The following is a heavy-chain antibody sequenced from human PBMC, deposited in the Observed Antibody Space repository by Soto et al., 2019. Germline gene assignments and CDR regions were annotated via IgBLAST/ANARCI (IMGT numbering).Heavy chain of an antibody. V-gene: IGHV4-39*01. D-gene: IGHD6-13*01. CDR1: GDYVSSDNVH. CDR3: ARQSAAGIYYYYYYGMDV. CDR2: SYYTGTT. J-gene: IGHJ6*02. Sequence: PSETLSLTCTVSGDYVSSDNVHWGWIRLPPGKGLEWIGVSYYTGTTHYNPSLKSRVTISVDTSKNQFSLKLSSVTAPDTAVYYCARQSAAGIYYYYYYGMDVWGQGTTVTVSS.